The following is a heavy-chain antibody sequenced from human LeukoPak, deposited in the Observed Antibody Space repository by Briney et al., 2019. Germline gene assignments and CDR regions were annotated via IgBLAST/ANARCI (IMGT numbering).Heavy chain of an antibody. V-gene: IGHV3-7*01. Sequence: GGSLRLSCAASGFTFSAYWMTWVRHAPGKGLEWVANIKEDGTEKNYVDSVKGRFTISRDNVKKSLYLEMNSLRVEDTAVYYCARGGWSDYWGQGTQVTVSS. D-gene: IGHD5-12*01. CDR3: ARGGWSDY. CDR1: GFTFSAYW. J-gene: IGHJ4*02. CDR2: IKEDGTEK.